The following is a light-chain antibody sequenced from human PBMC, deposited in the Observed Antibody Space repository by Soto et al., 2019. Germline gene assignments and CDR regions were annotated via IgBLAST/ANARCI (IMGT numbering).Light chain of an antibody. CDR3: QQYNNWPPWT. CDR1: QGSGTT. V-gene: IGKV3-15*01. CDR2: GAP. J-gene: IGKJ1*01. Sequence: LVITQSPAPLSLSPCARAAPAGSTSQGSGTTIAWYPQKPGQAPRLLIYGAPTRATGVPGRFSGSGSGTEFTLTILRLQSEDFAVYYCQQYNNWPPWTFGQGTKVDIK.